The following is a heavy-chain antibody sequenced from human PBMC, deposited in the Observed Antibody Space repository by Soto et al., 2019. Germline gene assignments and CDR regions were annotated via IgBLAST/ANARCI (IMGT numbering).Heavy chain of an antibody. CDR1: GGSITSGAYF. V-gene: IGHV4-31*11. J-gene: IGHJ4*02. D-gene: IGHD6-25*01. CDR3: ARGKRPLAIFFDY. CDR2: ISYSGNT. Sequence: QVQLQGSGPGLVKPSQTLSLTCANTGGSITSGAYFWTWIRQLPGQGLEWIGHISYSGNTDYNPSLKSRVTISRDTSKNQFSLTLSAVTAADTAVYYCARGKRPLAIFFDYWGQGTLVTVSS.